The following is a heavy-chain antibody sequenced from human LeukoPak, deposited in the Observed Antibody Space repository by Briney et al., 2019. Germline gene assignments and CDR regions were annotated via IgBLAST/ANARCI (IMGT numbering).Heavy chain of an antibody. J-gene: IGHJ4*02. D-gene: IGHD6-19*01. CDR1: GFTFRRYE. CDR2: ISSSGSTR. Sequence: AGPLRLSYCPSGFTFRRYEMNWLRQPPGRGRPWVSYISSSGSTRYYADSVKSRFTISRDDAKNSLYLQMNSLRAEDTAVYYCKRNGFSSGLDYWGKGTLVTVSS. V-gene: IGHV3-48*03. CDR3: KRNGFSSGLDY.